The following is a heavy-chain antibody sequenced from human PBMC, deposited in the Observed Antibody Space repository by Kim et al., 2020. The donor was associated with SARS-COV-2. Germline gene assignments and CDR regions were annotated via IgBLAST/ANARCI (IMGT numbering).Heavy chain of an antibody. D-gene: IGHD3-3*01. CDR1: GFTFSSYW. CDR2: INSDGSST. J-gene: IGHJ3*02. CDR3: ARVRVSFDAFDI. Sequence: GGSLRLSCAASGFTFSSYWMRWVRQAPGKGLVWVSRINSDGSSTSYVDSVKGRFTISRDNAKNTLYLQMNSLRAEDTAVYYCARVRVSFDAFDIWGQGTMVTVSS. V-gene: IGHV3-74*01.